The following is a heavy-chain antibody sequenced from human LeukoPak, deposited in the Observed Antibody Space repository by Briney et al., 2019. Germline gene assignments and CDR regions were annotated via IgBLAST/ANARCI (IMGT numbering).Heavy chain of an antibody. Sequence: PSETLSLTCTVSDYSISSGYYWGWIRQPPGKGLEWIGSIYHSGSTYYNPSLKSRVTISVDTSKNQFSLKLSSVTAADTAVYYCARDHSSGSPRHWYFDLWGRGTLVTVSS. J-gene: IGHJ2*01. CDR2: IYHSGST. CDR3: ARDHSSGSPRHWYFDL. CDR1: DYSISSGYY. V-gene: IGHV4-38-2*02. D-gene: IGHD6-19*01.